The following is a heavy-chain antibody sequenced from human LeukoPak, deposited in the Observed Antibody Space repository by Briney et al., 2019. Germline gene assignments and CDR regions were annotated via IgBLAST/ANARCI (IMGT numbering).Heavy chain of an antibody. V-gene: IGHV3-7*05. J-gene: IGHJ4*02. CDR3: ARVTGRLVPAAIGFDY. D-gene: IGHD2-2*01. CDR1: GFTFSSYW. CDR2: IKQDGSVK. Sequence: QPGGSLRLSCAASGFTFSSYWMSWVRQAPGKGLEWAANIKQDGSVKYFVDYIKGRFTSAKDNAKNSLYLQMNSLKAEDTAVYNCARVTGRLVPAAIGFDYWGQGTLVTVSS.